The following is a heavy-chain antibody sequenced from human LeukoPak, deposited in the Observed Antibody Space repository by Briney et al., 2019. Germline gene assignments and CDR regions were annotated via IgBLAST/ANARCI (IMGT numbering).Heavy chain of an antibody. Sequence: ASVKVSCKASGDTFTGYYMHWVRHAPGQGLEWMGWINPNSGGTNYAQKFQGRVTMTRDTSISTAYMELSRLRSDDTAVYYCAVKRVGATTDFDYWGQGTLVTVSS. CDR1: GDTFTGYY. CDR3: AVKRVGATTDFDY. J-gene: IGHJ4*02. V-gene: IGHV1-2*02. CDR2: INPNSGGT. D-gene: IGHD1-26*01.